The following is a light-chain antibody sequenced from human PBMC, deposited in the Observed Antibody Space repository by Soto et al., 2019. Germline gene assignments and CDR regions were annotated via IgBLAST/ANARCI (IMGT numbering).Light chain of an antibody. J-gene: IGLJ1*01. CDR3: FLPDVGAYV. CDR2: DTS. V-gene: IGLV7-46*02. Sequence: QAVVTQELSLTVSPVGTVTLTCGSSTGAVTSGHYPYWFQQKPGQAPRTLIYDTSNKHSWTPARFPGPLLGGKAALTLLGARPRKGAKNYCFLPDVGAYVFGLGT. CDR1: TGAVTSGHY.